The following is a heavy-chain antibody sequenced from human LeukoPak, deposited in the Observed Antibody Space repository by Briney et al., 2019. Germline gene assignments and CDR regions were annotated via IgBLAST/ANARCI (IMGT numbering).Heavy chain of an antibody. CDR1: GFTFSSYG. D-gene: IGHD4-23*01. J-gene: IGHJ2*01. Sequence: GGSLRLSCAASGFTFSSYGMQWVRQAPGKGLEWVAVIWYDETNKYYADSVKGRFTISRDNSKNTLYLQMNSLRAEDTAVYYCAKDLYGGNRHFALWGRGTLVTVSS. CDR3: AKDLYGGNRHFAL. CDR2: IWYDETNK. V-gene: IGHV3-33*06.